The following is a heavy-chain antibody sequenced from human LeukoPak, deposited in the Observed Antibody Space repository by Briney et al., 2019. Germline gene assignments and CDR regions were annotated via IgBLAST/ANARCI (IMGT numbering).Heavy chain of an antibody. CDR2: ISSSGSTI. J-gene: IGHJ3*02. CDR3: AREGITGTTMPAFDI. Sequence: GGSLRLSCEASGFTFSDYYMSWIRQAPGKGLEWVSYISSSGSTIYYADSVKGRFTISRDNAKNSLYLQMNSLRAEDTAVYYCAREGITGTTMPAFDIWGQGTMVTVSS. D-gene: IGHD1-7*01. CDR1: GFTFSDYY. V-gene: IGHV3-11*04.